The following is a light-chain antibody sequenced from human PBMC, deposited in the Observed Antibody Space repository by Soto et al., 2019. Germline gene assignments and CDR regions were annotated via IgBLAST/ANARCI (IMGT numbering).Light chain of an antibody. Sequence: EIVLTQSPGTVSLSPGERATLSCRASQSVSSSYLAWYQQKPGQAPRLLIHGASSRATGIPDRFSGSESGTDFTLTISRLEPEDFGVYYCQQYGRSPLTFGGGTKVEIK. CDR1: QSVSSSY. CDR3: QQYGRSPLT. CDR2: GAS. J-gene: IGKJ4*01. V-gene: IGKV3-20*01.